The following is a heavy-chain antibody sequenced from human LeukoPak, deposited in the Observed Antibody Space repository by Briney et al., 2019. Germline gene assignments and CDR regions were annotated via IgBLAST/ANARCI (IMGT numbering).Heavy chain of an antibody. Sequence: GESLRLSCAASGFIFSTYSMNWVRQAPGKGLEWVSDIDSSSSTIYYTDSVKGRFTISRDNAKSSLYLQMNSLRAEDTAVYYCARLYSHPTYYYDSSGYWYFDLWGRGTLVTVSS. V-gene: IGHV3-48*04. CDR1: GFIFSTYS. CDR2: IDSSSSTI. CDR3: ARLYSHPTYYYDSSGYWYFDL. J-gene: IGHJ2*01. D-gene: IGHD3-22*01.